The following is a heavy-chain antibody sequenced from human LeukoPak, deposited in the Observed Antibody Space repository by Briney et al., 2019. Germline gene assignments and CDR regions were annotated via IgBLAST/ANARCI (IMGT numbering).Heavy chain of an antibody. CDR2: ISGSGGRT. V-gene: IGHV3-23*01. J-gene: IGHJ4*02. Sequence: GGSLRLSCAASGFTFSSYAMSWVRQAPGKGLEWVSAISGSGGRTYYADSVEGRFTISRDNSKNTLYLQMNSLRAEDTAVYYCAKEVVTQYTSIVGYYFDYWGQGTLVTVS. CDR1: GFTFSSYA. D-gene: IGHD1-26*01. CDR3: AKEVVTQYTSIVGYYFDY.